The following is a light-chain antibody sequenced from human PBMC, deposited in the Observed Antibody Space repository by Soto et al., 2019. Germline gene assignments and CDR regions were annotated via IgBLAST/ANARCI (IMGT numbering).Light chain of an antibody. CDR2: KVS. J-gene: IGKJ3*01. CDR3: MQGTQWPLFT. V-gene: IGKV2-30*01. CDR1: QSLVYSDGNTY. Sequence: DVVMTQSPLSLPVTLGQPASISCRSSQSLVYSDGNTYLSWFQQRPGQSPRRLIYKVSNRDSGVPDRFSGSGSGTDFTLKISRVEAEDVGIYYCMQGTQWPLFTFGPGTKVDIK.